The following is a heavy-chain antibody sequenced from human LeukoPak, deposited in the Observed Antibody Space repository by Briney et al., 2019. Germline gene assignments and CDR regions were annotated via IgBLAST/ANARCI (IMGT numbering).Heavy chain of an antibody. V-gene: IGHV4-34*01. D-gene: IGHD6-19*01. Sequence: SETLSLTCAVYGGSFSGYYWSWIRQPPGKGLEWIGEINHSGSTNYNPSLKSRVTISVDTSKNQFSLRLSSVTAADTAVYYCARISSGWYGYWGQGTLVTVSS. J-gene: IGHJ4*02. CDR2: INHSGST. CDR1: GGSFSGYY. CDR3: ARISSGWYGY.